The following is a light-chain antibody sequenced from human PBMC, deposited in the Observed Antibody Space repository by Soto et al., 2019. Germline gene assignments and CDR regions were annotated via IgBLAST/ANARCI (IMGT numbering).Light chain of an antibody. CDR1: SSDVGGYNY. Sequence: QSARTQPASVSGSPGQSITISCTGSSSDVGGYNYVSWYQQHPGKAPQLMIYEVSNRPSGVSNRFSGSKSGNTASLTISGLQAEDEADYYCSSYTSRTSNVVFGSGTKLTVL. V-gene: IGLV2-14*01. CDR3: SSYTSRTSNVV. J-gene: IGLJ1*01. CDR2: EVS.